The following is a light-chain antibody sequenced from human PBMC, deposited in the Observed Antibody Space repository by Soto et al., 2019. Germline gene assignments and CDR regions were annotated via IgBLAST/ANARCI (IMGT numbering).Light chain of an antibody. CDR1: QSVSSN. V-gene: IGKV3-15*01. J-gene: IGKJ2*01. CDR3: QQYNNSYT. Sequence: EIVMTQSPATLSVSPGERATLSCRASQSVSSNLAWYQQKPGQAPRLLIYGASTRATGIPARFSGSGFGTDFTLTISSLQSEDFAVYYCQQYNNSYTFGQGTKLEIK. CDR2: GAS.